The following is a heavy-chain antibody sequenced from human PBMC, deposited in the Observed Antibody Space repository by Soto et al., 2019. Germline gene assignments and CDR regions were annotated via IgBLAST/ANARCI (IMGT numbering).Heavy chain of an antibody. CDR2: INHSGST. CDR3: ARGGFRVFGATPYFDY. D-gene: IGHD3-10*01. CDR1: GGSFSGYY. J-gene: IGHJ4*02. Sequence: SETLSLTCAVYGGSFSGYYWSWIRQPPGKGLEWIGEINHSGSTNYNPSLKSRVTISVDTSKNQFSLKLSSVTAADTAVYYCARGGFRVFGATPYFDYWGQGTLVTVSS. V-gene: IGHV4-34*01.